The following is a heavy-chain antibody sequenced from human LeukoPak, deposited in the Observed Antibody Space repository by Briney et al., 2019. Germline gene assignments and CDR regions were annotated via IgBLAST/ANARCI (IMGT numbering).Heavy chain of an antibody. CDR1: GGSSSRYY. CDR3: ARGATISKTGYFDF. Sequence: SETLSLTCAVYGGSSSRYYWSWIRQSPGKGLEWIAEIDHRGDTNYNPSVKSRVTISVDTSKNQFSLKVRSLSAADTAVYYCARGATISKTGYFDFWGQGTLVTVSS. J-gene: IGHJ4*03. D-gene: IGHD5-24*01. V-gene: IGHV4-34*01. CDR2: IDHRGDT.